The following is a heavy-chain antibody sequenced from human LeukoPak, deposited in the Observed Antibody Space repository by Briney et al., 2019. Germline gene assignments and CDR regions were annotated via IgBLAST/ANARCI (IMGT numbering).Heavy chain of an antibody. V-gene: IGHV1-2*02. Sequence: GASVKVSCKASGYTFTGYYMHWVRQAPGQGLEWMGWINPNSGGTNYAQKFQGRVAMTRDTSISTAYMELSRLRSDDTAVYYCARVKRIAARPFYFDYWGQGTLVTVSS. CDR1: GYTFTGYY. CDR2: INPNSGGT. J-gene: IGHJ4*02. CDR3: ARVKRIAARPFYFDY. D-gene: IGHD6-6*01.